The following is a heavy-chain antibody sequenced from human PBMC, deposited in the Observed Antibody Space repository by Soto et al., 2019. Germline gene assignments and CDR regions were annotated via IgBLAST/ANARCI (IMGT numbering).Heavy chain of an antibody. CDR3: ARDQLYYNDISGRPLNAFDV. D-gene: IGHD3-22*01. J-gene: IGHJ3*01. CDR1: GFTFRNYG. V-gene: IGHV3-48*01. CDR2: IGIGSSTK. Sequence: GSLRLSCTASGFTFRNYGMNWVRQAPGKGLEWVSYIGIGSSTKYYADSVKGRFTISRDNAKNSLYLQMNSLRAEDTAVYYCARDQLYYNDISGRPLNAFDVWGQGTMVTVSS.